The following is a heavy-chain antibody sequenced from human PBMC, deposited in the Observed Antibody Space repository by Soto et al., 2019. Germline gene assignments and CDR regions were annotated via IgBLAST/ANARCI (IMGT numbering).Heavy chain of an antibody. CDR1: GYSISCGYY. J-gene: IGHJ4*02. Sequence: SETLSLTCAVSGYSISCGYYWGWIRQPPGKGLEWIGSIYHSGSTYYNPSLKSRVTISVDTSKNQFSLKLSSVTAADTAVYYCARDGHYDSSGYWYWGQGTLVTVSS. CDR2: IYHSGST. D-gene: IGHD3-22*01. V-gene: IGHV4-38-2*02. CDR3: ARDGHYDSSGYWY.